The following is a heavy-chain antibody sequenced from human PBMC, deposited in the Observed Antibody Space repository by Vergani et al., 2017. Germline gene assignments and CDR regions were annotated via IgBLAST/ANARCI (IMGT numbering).Heavy chain of an antibody. V-gene: IGHV4-31*03. D-gene: IGHD2-8*01. CDR2: IYYSGST. J-gene: IGHJ5*02. Sequence: QVQLQESGPGLVKPSQTLSLTCTVSGGSISSGGYYWSWIRQLPGKGLEWIGYIYYSGSTYYNPSLKSRVTISVDTSKNQFSLKLSSVTAADTAVYYCARVWEYCTNGVCYTRWFDPWGQGTLVTVSS. CDR3: ARVWEYCTNGVCYTRWFDP. CDR1: GGSISSGGYY.